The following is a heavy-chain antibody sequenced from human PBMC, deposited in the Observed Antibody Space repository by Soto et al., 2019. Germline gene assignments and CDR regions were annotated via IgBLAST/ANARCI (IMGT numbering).Heavy chain of an antibody. Sequence: PGGSLRLSCAASGLTFNEHAMNWVRQAPGKGLEWVSGISGSGGSTYFADSVKGRFTISRDNSKNILYLQMNSLRVEDTGVYYCASARHIGPWGQGTLVTVSS. V-gene: IGHV3-23*01. D-gene: IGHD2-21*01. CDR1: GLTFNEHA. CDR3: ASARHIGP. J-gene: IGHJ5*02. CDR2: ISGSGGST.